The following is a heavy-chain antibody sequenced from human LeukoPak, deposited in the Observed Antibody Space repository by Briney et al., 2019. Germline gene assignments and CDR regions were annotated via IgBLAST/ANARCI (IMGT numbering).Heavy chain of an antibody. CDR2: IFHSGSS. V-gene: IGHV4-4*02. CDR1: GGSISSINW. CDR3: ARVFPNSYGWKAIWFDP. J-gene: IGHJ5*02. D-gene: IGHD5-18*01. Sequence: PSGTLSLTCAVSGGSISSINWWSWVRQPPGQGLEWIGEIFHSGSSNYNPSLKSRVTISVDKSKNQFSLKLSSVTAADTAVYYCARVFPNSYGWKAIWFDPWGQGTLVTVSS.